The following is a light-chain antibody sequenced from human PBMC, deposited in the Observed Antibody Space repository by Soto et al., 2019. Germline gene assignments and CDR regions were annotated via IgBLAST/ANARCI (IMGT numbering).Light chain of an antibody. Sequence: QSALTQPPSASGSPGQSVTISCTGTSSDVGGYNYVSWYQQHPGKAPKLMIYEVSKRPSGVPARFSGSKSGNTASLTVSGLQAEDEADYYCSSYAGSNREVFGGGTKVTGL. CDR1: SSDVGGYNY. CDR3: SSYAGSNREV. V-gene: IGLV2-8*01. J-gene: IGLJ2*01. CDR2: EVS.